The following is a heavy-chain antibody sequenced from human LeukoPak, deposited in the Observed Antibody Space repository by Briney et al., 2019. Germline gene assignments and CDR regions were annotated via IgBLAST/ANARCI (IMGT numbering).Heavy chain of an antibody. CDR1: DFTFGGYG. CDR3: VRGTGWYDY. J-gene: IGHJ4*02. V-gene: IGHV3-7*04. Sequence: GGSLSLSCPASDFTFGGYGMTWFRKTPGKGLEWVANIKPDGSDKDYVDSVKGRFTISRDNAKNSLFLQMNSLRAEDTAVYYCVRGTGWYDYWGQGTLVTVSS. CDR2: IKPDGSDK. D-gene: IGHD6-19*01.